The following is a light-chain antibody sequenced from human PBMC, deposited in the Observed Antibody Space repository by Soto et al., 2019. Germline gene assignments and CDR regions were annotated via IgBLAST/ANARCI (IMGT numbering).Light chain of an antibody. CDR2: EVS. J-gene: IGLJ1*01. CDR3: SSYAGSSNV. V-gene: IGLV2-14*01. CDR1: SIDVGNDNF. Sequence: QSALTQPASVSGSPGQSITISCTGTSIDVGNDNFVSWYQHHPGKAPKLIIYEVSSRPSGISNRFSGSKSGNTASLTISGLQAEDEADYYCSSYAGSSNVFGTGTKVTVL.